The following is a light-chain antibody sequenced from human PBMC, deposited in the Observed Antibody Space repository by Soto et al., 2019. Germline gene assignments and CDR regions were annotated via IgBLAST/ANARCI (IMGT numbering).Light chain of an antibody. CDR1: SSDVGGYNY. V-gene: IGLV2-11*01. J-gene: IGLJ1*01. CDR3: CSYAGNYIYV. CDR2: LVS. Sequence: SALTQPRSVSGSPGQSVTISCTGTSSDVGGYNYVSWYQQHPGKAPKVMIYLVSKRPSGVPDRFSGSKSGNTASLTISGLQAEDEADYYCCSYAGNYIYVFGTGTKVTVL.